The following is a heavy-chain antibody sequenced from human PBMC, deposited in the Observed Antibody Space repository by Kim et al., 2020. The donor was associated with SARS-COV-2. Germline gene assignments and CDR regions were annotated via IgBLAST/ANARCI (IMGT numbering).Heavy chain of an antibody. V-gene: IGHV4-39*07. D-gene: IGHD3-10*01. Sequence: SETLSRTCAVSGGSISTSGLSWGWIRQPPGKGLEWIGYTYYTEGTFYNPSLKSRLTMSLETSKNQFSLRLASVTAADTAVYYCAAYRSGTYIFDCWGQGTLVTVSS. J-gene: IGHJ4*02. CDR3: AAYRSGTYIFDC. CDR1: GGSISTSGLS. CDR2: TYYTEGT.